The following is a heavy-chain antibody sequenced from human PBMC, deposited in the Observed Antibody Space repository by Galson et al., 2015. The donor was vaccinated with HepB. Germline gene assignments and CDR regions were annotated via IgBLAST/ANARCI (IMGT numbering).Heavy chain of an antibody. J-gene: IGHJ4*02. D-gene: IGHD5-12*01. CDR1: GFTFSSYW. Sequence: SLRLSCAASGFTFSSYWMSWVRQAPGKGLEWVANIKQDGSEKYYVDSVKGRFTISRDNAKNSLYLQMNSLRAEDTAVYYCAKDTYGGYGGFDYWGQGTLVTVSS. V-gene: IGHV3-7*03. CDR3: AKDTYGGYGGFDY. CDR2: IKQDGSEK.